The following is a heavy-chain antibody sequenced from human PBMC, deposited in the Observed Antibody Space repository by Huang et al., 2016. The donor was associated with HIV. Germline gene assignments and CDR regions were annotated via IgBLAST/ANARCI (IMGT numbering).Heavy chain of an antibody. CDR2: IYWDDDK. CDR1: GFSLSTSGVG. CDR3: AHPNYYDSGSYYNYYFDF. Sequence: QITLKESGPTLVKPTQTLTLTCTFSGFSLSTSGVGVGWLRQPPGKALEWLAIIYWDDDKRYSPSLNSRLTSTKDTAKNQVVLTMTNMDPVDTATYYGAHPNYYDSGSYYNYYFDFWGQGTLVTVSS. V-gene: IGHV2-5*02. D-gene: IGHD3-10*01. J-gene: IGHJ4*02.